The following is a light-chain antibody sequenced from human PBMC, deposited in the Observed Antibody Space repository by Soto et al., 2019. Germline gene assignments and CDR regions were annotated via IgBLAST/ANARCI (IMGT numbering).Light chain of an antibody. J-gene: IGKJ5*01. CDR1: QDISKY. V-gene: IGKV1-33*01. Sequence: DIQMTQSPSSLSTSVGDRVTITCQASQDISKYLNWYQKKPGKDPKILIYDVFNLETGVPSRFSGSGSVTHFNFTISRLQTEDFATYYCQQANSFPITFGQGTQLEIK. CDR2: DVF. CDR3: QQANSFPIT.